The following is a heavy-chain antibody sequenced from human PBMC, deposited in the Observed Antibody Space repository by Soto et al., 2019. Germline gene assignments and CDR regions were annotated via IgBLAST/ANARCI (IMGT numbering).Heavy chain of an antibody. V-gene: IGHV3-30-3*01. J-gene: IGHJ4*02. Sequence: GGSLRLSCAASGFTFSSYAMHWVRQAPGKGLEWVAVISYDGSNKYYADSVKGRFTISRDNSKNTLYLQMNSLRAEDTAVYYCARGYGSGSYYRSLRVDYWGQGTLVTVSS. CDR2: ISYDGSNK. D-gene: IGHD3-10*01. CDR1: GFTFSSYA. CDR3: ARGYGSGSYYRSLRVDY.